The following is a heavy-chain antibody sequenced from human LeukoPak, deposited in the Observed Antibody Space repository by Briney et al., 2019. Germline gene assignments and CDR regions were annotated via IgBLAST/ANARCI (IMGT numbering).Heavy chain of an antibody. CDR2: TPYDGSNK. Sequence: PGGSLRLSCAASGFTFSSYAMQWVRQAPGKGLEWVAHTPYDGSNKYYADSVKGRFTISRDNSKNTLDLHMNSLRAEDTAVYYCAKIAAAGATFFDYWGQGTLVTVSS. V-gene: IGHV3-30-3*01. CDR1: GFTFSSYA. D-gene: IGHD6-13*01. CDR3: AKIAAAGATFFDY. J-gene: IGHJ4*02.